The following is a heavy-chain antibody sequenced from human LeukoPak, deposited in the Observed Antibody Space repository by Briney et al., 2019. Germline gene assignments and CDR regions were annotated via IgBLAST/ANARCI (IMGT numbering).Heavy chain of an antibody. D-gene: IGHD3-10*01. J-gene: IGHJ3*02. Sequence: PGTSLRLSCEASGFTFSDYGMHWVRQAPGKGLEWVAFVWHDGSKKYYGDSVKGRFSISRDNSQNTLHLQMDSLRAEDTAVYYCAKGERLLWFGEPDRIGAFDIWGQGTMVTVSS. CDR1: GFTFSDYG. CDR2: VWHDGSKK. V-gene: IGHV3-30*02. CDR3: AKGERLLWFGEPDRIGAFDI.